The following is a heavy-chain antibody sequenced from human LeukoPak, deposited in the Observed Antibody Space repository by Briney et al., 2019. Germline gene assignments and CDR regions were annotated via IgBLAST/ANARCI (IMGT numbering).Heavy chain of an antibody. CDR3: ARPARSSGWYRVYYYYYMDV. D-gene: IGHD6-19*01. J-gene: IGHJ6*03. CDR1: GGSLSGYY. CDR2: INHSGST. V-gene: IGHV4-34*01. Sequence: SETLSLTCAVYGGSLSGYYWSWIRQPPGKGLEWIGEINHSGSTNYNPSLKSRVTISVDTSKNQFSLKLSSVTAADTAVYYCARPARSSGWYRVYYYYYMDVWGKGTTVTISS.